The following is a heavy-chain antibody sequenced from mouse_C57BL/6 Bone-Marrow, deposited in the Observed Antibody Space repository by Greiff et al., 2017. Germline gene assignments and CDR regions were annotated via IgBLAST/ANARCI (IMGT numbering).Heavy chain of an antibody. V-gene: IGHV1-80*01. CDR1: GYAFSSYW. J-gene: IGHJ4*01. CDR3: ARSPRDAMDY. CDR2: IYPGDGAT. Sequence: VQLQQSGAELVKPGASVQISCKASGYAFSSYWMNWVKQRPGKGLAWIGQIYPGDGATNYNGKFKGKATLTADKSSSTAYMQLSSLSADDSAVYFCARSPRDAMDYWGQGTSVTVSS.